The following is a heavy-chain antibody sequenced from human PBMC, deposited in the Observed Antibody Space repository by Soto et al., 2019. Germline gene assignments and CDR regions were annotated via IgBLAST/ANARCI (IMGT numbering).Heavy chain of an antibody. J-gene: IGHJ1*01. V-gene: IGHV1-46*02. CDR3: ARDATGTYSGGLRFAEYLQQ. Sequence: ASVKVSCKASGYTFNSYYLHWVRQAPGQGLEWMGIINPIGGSTSFAQKFRGRVTVTRDTSTSTVFMELRSLKPDDTAIYYCARDATGTYSGGLRFAEYLQQWGQGTLVTVSS. CDR1: GYTFNSYY. D-gene: IGHD1-26*01. CDR2: INPIGGST.